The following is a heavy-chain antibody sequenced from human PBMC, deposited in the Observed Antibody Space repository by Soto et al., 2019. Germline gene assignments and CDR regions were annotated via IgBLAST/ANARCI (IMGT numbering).Heavy chain of an antibody. CDR3: ARRKTIDYDILTGYYLYYGMDV. V-gene: IGHV4-39*01. Sequence: SETLSLTCTVSGGSISSSSYYWGWIRQPPGKGLEWIGSIYYSGSTYYNPSLKSRVTISVDTSKNQFSLKLSSVTAADTAVDYCARRKTIDYDILTGYYLYYGMDVWGQGTTVTVSS. CDR2: IYYSGST. CDR1: GGSISSSSYY. J-gene: IGHJ6*02. D-gene: IGHD3-9*01.